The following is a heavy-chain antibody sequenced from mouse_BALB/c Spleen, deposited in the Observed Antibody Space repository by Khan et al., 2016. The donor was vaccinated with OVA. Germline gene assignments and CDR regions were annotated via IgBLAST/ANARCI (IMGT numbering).Heavy chain of an antibody. J-gene: IGHJ4*01. CDR1: GYSITSNYA. CDR2: ISYSGSN. D-gene: IGHD1-1*01. V-gene: IGHV3-2*02. Sequence: EVQLQESGPGLVKPSQSLSLTCTVTGYSITSNYAWNWIRQFPGNKLEWMDYISYSGSNNYNPSLKSRIYITRDTSKNQFFLQLNSVTTEDTATYYCARGNYYGYAMDYWGQGTSSTVAS. CDR3: ARGNYYGYAMDY.